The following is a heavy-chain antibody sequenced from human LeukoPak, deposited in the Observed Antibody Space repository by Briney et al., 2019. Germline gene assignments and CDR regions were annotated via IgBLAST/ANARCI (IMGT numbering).Heavy chain of an antibody. CDR2: IYYSGST. J-gene: IGHJ5*02. CDR1: DGSISSSSYY. V-gene: IGHV4-39*01. Sequence: SETLSLTCTVSDGSISSSSYYWGWIRQPPGKGLEWIGSIYYSGSTYYNPSLKSRVTISVDTSKNQFSLKLSSVTAAGTAVYYCARHEGDTSGSYMYNWFDPWGQGTLVTVSS. D-gene: IGHD3-22*01. CDR3: ARHEGDTSGSYMYNWFDP.